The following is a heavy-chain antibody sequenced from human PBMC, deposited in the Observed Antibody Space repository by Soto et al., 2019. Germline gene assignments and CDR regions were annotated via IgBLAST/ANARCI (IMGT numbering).Heavy chain of an antibody. CDR1: GFTFSSYG. V-gene: IGHV3-48*03. Sequence: GWSLILSCTGSGFTFSSYGMNWVRQAPGTGLEWVSYISPGDDTIHYSDSVKGRFTISRDNAKNSLYLQMNNLRVEDSALYYCAREGDGNYFYFVDWGQGTRVNVPS. D-gene: IGHD1-7*01. J-gene: IGHJ4*02. CDR2: ISPGDDTI. CDR3: AREGDGNYFYFVD.